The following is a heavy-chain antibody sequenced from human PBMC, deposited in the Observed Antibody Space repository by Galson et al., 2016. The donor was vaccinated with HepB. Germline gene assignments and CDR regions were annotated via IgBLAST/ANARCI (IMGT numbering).Heavy chain of an antibody. V-gene: IGHV5-51*01. CDR2: ILPVDSDT. CDR3: ARHDGAGSYSTLDV. J-gene: IGHJ4*02. D-gene: IGHD3-10*01. Sequence: QSGAEVKKPGESLKISCKASGYSFSGHWIAWVRQMPGKGLEWMGMILPVDSDTRYSPSFQGQVTISADKSSTTALQWSSLKASDTAMYYCARHDGAGSYSTLDVWGQGTLVTVSS. CDR1: GYSFSGHW.